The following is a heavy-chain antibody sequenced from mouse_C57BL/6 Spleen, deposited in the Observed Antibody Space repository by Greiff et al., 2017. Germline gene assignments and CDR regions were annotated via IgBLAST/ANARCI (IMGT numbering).Heavy chain of an antibody. D-gene: IGHD5-5*01. CDR2: IRLKSDNYAT. CDR1: GFTFSNYW. Sequence: DVQLVESGGGLVQPGGSMKLSCVASGFTFSNYWMNWVRQSPEKGLEWVAQIRLKSDNYATHYAESVKGRFTISRDDSKSSVYLQMNNLRAEDTGIYYCTAYYLFAYWGQGTLVTVSA. V-gene: IGHV6-3*01. J-gene: IGHJ3*01. CDR3: TAYYLFAY.